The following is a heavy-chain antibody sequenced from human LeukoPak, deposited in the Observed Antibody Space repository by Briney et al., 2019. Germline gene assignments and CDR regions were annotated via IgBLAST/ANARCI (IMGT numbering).Heavy chain of an antibody. J-gene: IGHJ3*02. CDR2: ISGSDRST. CDR1: GFTFSSYA. D-gene: IGHD5/OR15-5a*01. V-gene: IGHV3-23*01. Sequence: GGSLRLSCAASGFTFSSYAMSWVRQAPGKGLERVSGISGSDRSTYYADSVKGRFIISRDNSKNTMYLQMNSLRAEDTAVYYCAKDTSVGAFDIWGQGTMVTVSS. CDR3: AKDTSVGAFDI.